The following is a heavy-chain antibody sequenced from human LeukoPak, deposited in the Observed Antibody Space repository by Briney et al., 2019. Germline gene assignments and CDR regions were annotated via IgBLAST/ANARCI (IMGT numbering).Heavy chain of an antibody. J-gene: IGHJ4*02. D-gene: IGHD3-22*01. CDR2: IWYDGSNK. V-gene: IGHV3-33*01. Sequence: GGSLRLSCAASGFTFSSYAMYWVRQAPGKGLEWVTNIWYDGSNKYYADSVKGRFTISRDNSKNTLYLQMNSLRAEDTAVYYCARGLFNYDNSGLNYWGQGTRVSVSS. CDR1: GFTFSSYA. CDR3: ARGLFNYDNSGLNY.